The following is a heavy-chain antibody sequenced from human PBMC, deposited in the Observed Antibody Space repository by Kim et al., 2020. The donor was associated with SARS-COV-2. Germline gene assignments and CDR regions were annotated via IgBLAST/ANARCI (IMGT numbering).Heavy chain of an antibody. J-gene: IGHJ4*02. CDR3: ARTQLWPTYIFDY. D-gene: IGHD5-18*01. Sequence: YADSVKGRFTIYRDNAKNSLYLQMNSLRAEDTAVYYCARTQLWPTYIFDYWGQGTLVTVSS. V-gene: IGHV3-48*03.